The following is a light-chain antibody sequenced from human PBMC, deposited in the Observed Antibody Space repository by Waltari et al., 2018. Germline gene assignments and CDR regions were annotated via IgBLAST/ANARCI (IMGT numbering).Light chain of an antibody. CDR1: ESVSAW. Sequence: DILMTQSPSTLLASVCERVTITCRASESVSAWLAWYQQEPGKAPKLLIYKASTLQSGVPSRFSGSGSGTEFTLTISSLQAQDFATYFCQQYSSDSRTFGQGTKVEIK. CDR3: QQYSSDSRT. V-gene: IGKV1-5*03. CDR2: KAS. J-gene: IGKJ1*01.